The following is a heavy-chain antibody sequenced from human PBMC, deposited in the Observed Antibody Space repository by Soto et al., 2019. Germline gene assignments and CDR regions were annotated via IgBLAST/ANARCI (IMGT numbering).Heavy chain of an antibody. D-gene: IGHD3-3*01. CDR3: ARDRKYYDFWSGYLYGMDV. J-gene: IGHJ6*02. Sequence: PGGSLSLSCAASGLTFSSYEMNWVRQAPGKGLEWVSSISSSSSYIYYADSVKGRFTISRDNAKNSLYLQMNSLRAEDTAVYYCARDRKYYDFWSGYLYGMDVWGQGTTVTVSS. CDR1: GLTFSSYE. CDR2: ISSSSSYI. V-gene: IGHV3-21*01.